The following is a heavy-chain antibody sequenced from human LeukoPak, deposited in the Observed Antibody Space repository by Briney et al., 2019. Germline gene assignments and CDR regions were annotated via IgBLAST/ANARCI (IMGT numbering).Heavy chain of an antibody. D-gene: IGHD6-19*01. CDR1: GYTFTGPY. Sequence: ASVKVSCKASGYTFTGPYIHWVRQAPGQGLEWVGWINPNSGGTNYAQNFQGRVTMTRDTSISTAYMELSRLRSDDTAAYYCARAIGWYYLDYWGQGTLVTVSS. J-gene: IGHJ4*02. CDR2: INPNSGGT. CDR3: ARAIGWYYLDY. V-gene: IGHV1-2*02.